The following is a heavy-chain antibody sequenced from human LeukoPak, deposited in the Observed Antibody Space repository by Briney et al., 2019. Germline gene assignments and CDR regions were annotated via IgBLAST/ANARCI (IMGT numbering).Heavy chain of an antibody. D-gene: IGHD5-18*01. CDR1: GFTFSSSA. CDR2: INRDGSST. V-gene: IGHV3-74*01. Sequence: PGGSLRLSCAASGFTFSSSAMSWVRQAPGKGLVWVSRINRDGSSTSYADSVKGRFTISRDNAKNTLYLQMNSLRAEDTAVYYCARGGGYSYGSFDYWGQGTLVTVSS. CDR3: ARGGGYSYGSFDY. J-gene: IGHJ4*02.